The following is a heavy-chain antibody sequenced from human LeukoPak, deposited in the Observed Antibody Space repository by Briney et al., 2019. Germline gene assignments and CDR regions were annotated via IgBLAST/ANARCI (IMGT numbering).Heavy chain of an antibody. CDR2: ISPNSGDT. Sequence: ASVKVSCKTSGYTFTDYHIHWVRQAPGQGLEWMGWISPNSGDTNYAQNFQGRVTMTRDTSINTAYMELTRLSSDDTAMYYCARDDVTAVQSTYNWFDPWGQGTQVTVSS. CDR3: ARDDVTAVQSTYNWFDP. J-gene: IGHJ5*02. V-gene: IGHV1-2*02. CDR1: GYTFTDYH. D-gene: IGHD6-25*01.